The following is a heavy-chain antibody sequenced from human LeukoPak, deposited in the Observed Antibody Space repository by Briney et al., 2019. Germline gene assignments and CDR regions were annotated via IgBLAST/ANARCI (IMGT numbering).Heavy chain of an antibody. Sequence: SETLSLTCTVSGDSISTYYWSWIRQPPGKGLEWIGYIYYSGNTNYNPSLKSRVTISVDTSNNQFSLKLTSVTAADTAVYYCARKGRDYWGQGTLVTVSS. V-gene: IGHV4-59*12. CDR2: IYYSGNT. CDR3: ARKGRDY. CDR1: GDSISTYY. J-gene: IGHJ4*02.